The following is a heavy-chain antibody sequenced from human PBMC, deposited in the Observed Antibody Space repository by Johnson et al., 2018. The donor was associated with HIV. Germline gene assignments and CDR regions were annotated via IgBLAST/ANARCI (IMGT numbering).Heavy chain of an antibody. CDR3: ARAYSYGALDI. CDR1: GFIFSDYA. J-gene: IGHJ3*02. CDR2: IYSGGST. V-gene: IGHV3-66*01. Sequence: VQLVESGGGVVQPGRSLRLSCAASGFIFSDYAMHWVRLAPGKGLEWVSVIYSGGSTYYADSVKGRFTISRDTSKNTLYLQMKSLRAEDTALYYCARAYSYGALDIWGQGTMVTVSS. D-gene: IGHD1-26*01.